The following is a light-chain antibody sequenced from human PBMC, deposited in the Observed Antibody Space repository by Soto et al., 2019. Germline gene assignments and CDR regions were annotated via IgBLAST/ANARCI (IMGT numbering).Light chain of an antibody. J-gene: IGKJ2*02. V-gene: IGKV3-15*01. CDR1: QSVSRN. CDR3: QQYDIWSVCT. CDR2: AAS. Sequence: RVMTQSPDTLSVSPGERATLSCRASQSVSRNLAWYQHRPGQAPRLLIYAASTRAAGGPARFSGSGSGREVILTISSLQYEDVVMYYCQQYDIWSVCTFGQGTKLEFK.